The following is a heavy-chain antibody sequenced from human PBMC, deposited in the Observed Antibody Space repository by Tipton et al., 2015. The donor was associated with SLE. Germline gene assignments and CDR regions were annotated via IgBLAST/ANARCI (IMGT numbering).Heavy chain of an antibody. CDR3: ARGGGSSWPFDY. D-gene: IGHD6-13*01. J-gene: IGHJ4*02. CDR2: ISAYNGNT. CDR1: GYTFTSYG. V-gene: IGHV1-18*01. Sequence: QSGAEVKKPGASVKVSCKASGYTFTSYGISWVRQAPGQGLEWMGWISAYNGNTNYAQKFQGRVTITADESTSTAYMELSSLRSEDTAVYYCARGGGSSWPFDYWGQGTLVTVSS.